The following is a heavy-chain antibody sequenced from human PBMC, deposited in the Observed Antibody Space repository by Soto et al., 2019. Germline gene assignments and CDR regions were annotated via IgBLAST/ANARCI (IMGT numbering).Heavy chain of an antibody. CDR3: ARGLVATIPDLDY. CDR1: GFTFSSYA. D-gene: IGHD5-12*01. J-gene: IGHJ4*02. Sequence: GGSLRLSCAASGFTFSSYAMHWVRQAPGKGLEWVAVISYDGSNKYYADSVKGRFTISRDNSKNTLYLQMNSLRAEDTAVYYCARGLVATIPDLDYWGQGTLVTVSS. CDR2: ISYDGSNK. V-gene: IGHV3-30-3*01.